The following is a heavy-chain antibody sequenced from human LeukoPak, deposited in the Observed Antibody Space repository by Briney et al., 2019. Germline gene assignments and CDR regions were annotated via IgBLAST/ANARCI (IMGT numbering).Heavy chain of an antibody. J-gene: IGHJ5*02. D-gene: IGHD3-22*01. V-gene: IGHV1-18*01. CDR2: FSAYNGNT. CDR1: GYTFTCYY. Sequence: ASVKVSCKASGYTFTCYYITWVRQAPGQGLEWMGWFSAYNGNTNYAQKLQGRVTMTTDTSTSTAYMELRSLRSDDTAVYYCARGGPMIVVDHTPFDPWGQGTLVTVSS. CDR3: ARGGPMIVVDHTPFDP.